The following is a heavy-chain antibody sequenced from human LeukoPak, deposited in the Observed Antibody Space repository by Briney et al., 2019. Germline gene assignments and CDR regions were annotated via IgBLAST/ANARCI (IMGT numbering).Heavy chain of an antibody. Sequence: ASGTLSLTCAVSGGSISSSNWWSWVRQPPGKGLEWIGEIYHSGSTNYNPSLKSRVTISVDKSKNQFSLKLSSVTAADTAVYYCANLTRDRYCSSTSCYDYWGQGTLVTVSS. D-gene: IGHD2-2*01. CDR3: ANLTRDRYCSSTSCYDY. J-gene: IGHJ4*02. CDR2: IYHSGST. CDR1: GGSISSSNW. V-gene: IGHV4-4*02.